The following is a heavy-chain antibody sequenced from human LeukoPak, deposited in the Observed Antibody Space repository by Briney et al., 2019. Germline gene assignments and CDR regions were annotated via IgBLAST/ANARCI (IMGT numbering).Heavy chain of an antibody. CDR2: IIPILGIA. CDR1: GGTFSSYA. J-gene: IGHJ5*02. D-gene: IGHD6-13*01. CDR3: ARVLSIAAAGKRDWFDP. Sequence: SVKVSCKASGGTFSSYAISWVRQAPGQGLEWMGRIIPILGIANYAQKFQGRVTITADKSTSTAYMELSSLRSEDTAVYYCARVLSIAAAGKRDWFDPWGQGTLVTVSS. V-gene: IGHV1-69*04.